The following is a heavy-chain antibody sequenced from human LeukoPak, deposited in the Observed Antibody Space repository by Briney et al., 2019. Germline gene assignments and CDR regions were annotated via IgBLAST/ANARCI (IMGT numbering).Heavy chain of an antibody. V-gene: IGHV1-2*02. Sequence: ASVKVSCKASGYTFTGYYMHWVRQAPGQGLEWMGWINPNSGGTNYAQKFQGRVTMTTDTSTSTAYMELRSLRSDDTAVYYCARGGDMSYFDYWGQGTLVTVSS. CDR1: GYTFTGYY. J-gene: IGHJ4*02. D-gene: IGHD2-15*01. CDR2: INPNSGGT. CDR3: ARGGDMSYFDY.